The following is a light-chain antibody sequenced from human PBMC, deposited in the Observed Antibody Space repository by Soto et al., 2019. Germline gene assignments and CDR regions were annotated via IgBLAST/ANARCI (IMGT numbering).Light chain of an antibody. CDR1: RYVGSG. Sequence: QMTQSPSSLAAAAGEKIIITCRARRYVGSGVSWYQQRPGQAPKLLIYAASNLSTGVQSRFSGSRSGTEFTLTISSLQPEDFASYYCLQDYGDSWTFGQGTKVEIE. J-gene: IGKJ1*01. V-gene: IGKV1-6*01. CDR3: LQDYGDSWT. CDR2: AAS.